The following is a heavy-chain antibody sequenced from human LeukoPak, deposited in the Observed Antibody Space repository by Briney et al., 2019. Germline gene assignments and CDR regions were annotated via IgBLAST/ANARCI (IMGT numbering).Heavy chain of an antibody. Sequence: SETLSLTCTVSGGSISSYYWTWIRQPPGKALEWIGYIYYRGRTSYNPSLKSRVTMSVGTSKNQFSLKLSSVHAADTAVYFCARDGNPWNLDVWGRGTLVTVSS. CDR3: ARDGNPWNLDV. V-gene: IGHV4-59*01. CDR2: IYYRGRT. CDR1: GGSISSYY. J-gene: IGHJ2*01. D-gene: IGHD1-14*01.